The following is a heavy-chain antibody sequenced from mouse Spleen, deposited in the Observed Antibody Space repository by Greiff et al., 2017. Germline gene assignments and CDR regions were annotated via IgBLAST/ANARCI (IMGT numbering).Heavy chain of an antibody. CDR1: GYTFTSYW. CDR2: IDPSESYT. Sequence: QVQLQQSGAELVKPGASVKLSCKASGYTFTSYWMQWVKQRPGQGLEWIGEIDPSESYTNYNQKFKGKATLTVDTSSSTAYMQLSSLTSEDSAVYYCARWDTTVVARYFDVWGPGTTVTVSS. D-gene: IGHD1-1*01. J-gene: IGHJ1*01. V-gene: IGHV1-50*01. CDR3: ARWDTTVVARYFDV.